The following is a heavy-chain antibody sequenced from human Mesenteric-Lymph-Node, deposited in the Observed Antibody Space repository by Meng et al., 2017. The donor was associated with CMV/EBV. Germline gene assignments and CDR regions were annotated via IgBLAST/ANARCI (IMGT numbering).Heavy chain of an antibody. CDR1: GFTFSSYA. CDR2: IYSDNSTT. J-gene: IGHJ4*02. CDR3: ARGIFYDTSTYYIY. V-gene: IGHV3-23*03. D-gene: IGHD3-22*01. Sequence: GESLKISCAASGFTFSSYAMHWVRQAPGKGLEWVAVIYSDNSTTYYEDSVKGRFTISRDNSKSTLYLQMNSLRAEDTAVYYCARGIFYDTSTYYIYWGQGTLVTVSS.